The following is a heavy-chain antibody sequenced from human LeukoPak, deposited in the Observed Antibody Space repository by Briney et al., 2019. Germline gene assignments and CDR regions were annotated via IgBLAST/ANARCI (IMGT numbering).Heavy chain of an antibody. V-gene: IGHV1-2*02. CDR3: ARDVSPFYDSSGRGDFY. D-gene: IGHD3-22*01. J-gene: IGHJ4*02. Sequence: ASXKVSCKASGYTFTGYYMHWVRQAPGQGLEWMGWINPNSGRTNYAQKFQDRVTMTRDRSISTAYMEMRRQRSDDTAVYYCARDVSPFYDSSGRGDFYRGQGTLVTVSS. CDR2: INPNSGRT. CDR1: GYTFTGYY.